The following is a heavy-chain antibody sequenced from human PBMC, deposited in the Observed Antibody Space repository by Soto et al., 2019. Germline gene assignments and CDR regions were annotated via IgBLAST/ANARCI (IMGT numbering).Heavy chain of an antibody. V-gene: IGHV4-30-2*06. Sequence: SETLSLTCTVSGGSISRCGYTWSWIRPSPEKGLVWFGCIYPTGTTYYHPSLKRRVTTTVDTSSNQSSLNLTSVTAAATAEYFCSRAWTGPSPRWVLWGQGTTVTVSS. CDR1: GGSISRCGYT. J-gene: IGHJ6*02. D-gene: IGHD3-16*01. CDR3: SRAWTGPSPRWVL. CDR2: IYPTGTT.